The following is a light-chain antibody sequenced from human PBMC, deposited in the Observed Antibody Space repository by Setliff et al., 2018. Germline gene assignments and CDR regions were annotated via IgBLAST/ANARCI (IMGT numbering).Light chain of an antibody. J-gene: IGLJ2*01. V-gene: IGLV1-51*01. CDR1: SSNIGYNY. CDR2: DNN. Sequence: QSVLTQPPSVSAAPGQKVTIPCSGTSSNIGYNYVSWYQRLPGTAPKLLIYDNNNRPSGIPDRFSGSRSGTSATLGITGLQSGDEADYFCATWDSSLRAVVFGGGTK. CDR3: ATWDSSLRAVV.